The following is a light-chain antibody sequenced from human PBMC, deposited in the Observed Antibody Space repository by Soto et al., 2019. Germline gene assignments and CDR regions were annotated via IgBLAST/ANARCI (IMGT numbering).Light chain of an antibody. V-gene: IGKV3-20*01. J-gene: IGKJ1*01. CDR3: QQYGSSPRT. CDR1: QSVSSSY. CDR2: GAS. Sequence: EIVLTQSPGTLSLSPGERATLSCRASQSVSSSYLAWYQQKPGQAPRRLIYGASSRATGIPDRFSGSGSGTNFTLTSSRLEPEESAVYYCQQYGSSPRTFGQGTKVEIK.